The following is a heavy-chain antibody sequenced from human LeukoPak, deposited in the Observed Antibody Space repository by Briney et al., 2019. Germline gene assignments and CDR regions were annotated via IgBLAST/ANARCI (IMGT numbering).Heavy chain of an antibody. Sequence: ASVKVSCKASGYTFTGSYLHWVRQAPGEGLEWMGWINPNSGGTKYAQKFQGRVTMTRDTSISTAYMELSSLTSDDTALYYCATDGAVAGTAYPEYWGQGTLVTVSS. V-gene: IGHV1-2*02. CDR3: ATDGAVAGTAYPEY. CDR1: GYTFTGSY. J-gene: IGHJ4*02. CDR2: INPNSGGT. D-gene: IGHD6-19*01.